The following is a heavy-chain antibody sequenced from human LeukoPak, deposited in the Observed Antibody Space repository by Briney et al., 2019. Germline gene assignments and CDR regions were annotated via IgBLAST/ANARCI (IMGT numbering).Heavy chain of an antibody. D-gene: IGHD2-15*01. CDR3: AKDVGKWGSLHFFDY. J-gene: IGHJ4*02. CDR1: GFTLSTNA. Sequence: GGSLRLSCLTSGFTLSTNAMSWVRQAPGKGLEWISGISGSGASTYYADSVKGRFTISRDNSRNTLYLQMNSLRGDDTAVYYCAKDVGKWGSLHFFDYWGQGTLVTVSS. CDR2: ISGSGAST. V-gene: IGHV3-23*01.